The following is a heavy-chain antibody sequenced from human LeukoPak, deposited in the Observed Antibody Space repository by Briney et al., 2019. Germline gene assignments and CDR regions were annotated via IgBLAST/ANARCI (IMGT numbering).Heavy chain of an antibody. Sequence: SETLFLTCSVSGGSISTHYWSWIRQPPGKGLEWIGYISSIGSTNYNPSLKSRVTITVDTSKKQFSLKMTSVTAADTAVYYCARDPTTVTKGFDVWGQGTMVTVSS. J-gene: IGHJ3*01. CDR2: ISSIGST. CDR1: GGSISTHY. D-gene: IGHD4-17*01. V-gene: IGHV4-59*11. CDR3: ARDPTTVTKGFDV.